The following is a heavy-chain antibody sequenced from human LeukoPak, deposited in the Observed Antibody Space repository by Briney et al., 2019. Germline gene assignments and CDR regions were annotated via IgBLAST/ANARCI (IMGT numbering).Heavy chain of an antibody. CDR1: AGSIRSGNYY. J-gene: IGHJ5*02. CDR2: IFASGST. Sequence: SETLSLTCTVPAGSIRSGNYYWSWIRQPAGKGLEWIGRIFASGSTNYNPSLKSRVSISIDTSKNQFYLKLNSVTAADTAIYYCARDLVQMAQPAWFDPWGQGTLVTVSS. D-gene: IGHD5-24*01. V-gene: IGHV4-61*02. CDR3: ARDLVQMAQPAWFDP.